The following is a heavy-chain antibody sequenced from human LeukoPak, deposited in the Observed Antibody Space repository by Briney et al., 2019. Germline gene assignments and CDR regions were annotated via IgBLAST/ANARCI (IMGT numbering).Heavy chain of an antibody. CDR3: AISSGYYGNSLDY. CDR2: VHYSGST. J-gene: IGHJ4*02. D-gene: IGHD3-22*01. V-gene: IGHV4-30-4*07. Sequence: PSETLSLTCAVSGGSISSGGYSWSWIRQPPGKGLKWIGYVHYSGSTYYNPSLKSRVTISVDMSKSQFSLILTSVTAADTAVYYCAISSGYYGNSLDYWGQGTLVTVSS. CDR1: GGSISSGGYS.